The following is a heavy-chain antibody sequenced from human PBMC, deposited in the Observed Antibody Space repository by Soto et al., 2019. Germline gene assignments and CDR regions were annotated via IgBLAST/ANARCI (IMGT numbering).Heavy chain of an antibody. CDR2: ISGSGERT. D-gene: IGHD3-10*01. Sequence: PGGSLRLSCAAPGFTFNIFSMGWVPQAPGQELKRVTGISGSGERTYFAGSVKGRFTISSDDSKNTVHLQLNSLKAEDTAVYYCAKDGGITMFRGRARGFDIWGPGT. CDR1: GFTFNIFS. CDR3: AKDGGITMFRGRARGFDI. V-gene: IGHV3-23*01. J-gene: IGHJ3*02.